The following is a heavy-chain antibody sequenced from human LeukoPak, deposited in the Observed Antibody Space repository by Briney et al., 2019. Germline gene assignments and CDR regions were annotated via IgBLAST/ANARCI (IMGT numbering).Heavy chain of an antibody. D-gene: IGHD2-21*02. CDR1: GYSFTNYW. CDR3: ARQRTYCGGDCYRDAFDI. J-gene: IGHJ3*02. Sequence: GESLKISCKGSGYSFTNYWIGWVRQMPGKGLEWMGIIYPGDSDTRYSPSFQGQVTISADKSISTAYLQWSSLKASDTAMYYCARQRTYCGGDCYRDAFDIWGQGTMVTVSS. CDR2: IYPGDSDT. V-gene: IGHV5-51*01.